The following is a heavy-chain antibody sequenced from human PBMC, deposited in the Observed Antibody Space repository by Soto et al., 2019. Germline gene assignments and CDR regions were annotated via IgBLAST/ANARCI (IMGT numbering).Heavy chain of an antibody. V-gene: IGHV1-2*04. D-gene: IGHD3-10*01. J-gene: IGHJ4*02. CDR2: INPNSGGT. CDR1: GYTFTGYY. CDR3: ARSYYYGSGSYYDY. Sequence: GASVKVSCKASGYTFTGYYMHWVRQAPGQGLEWMGWINPNSGGTNYAQKFQGWVTMTRDTSISTAYMELSRLRSDDTAVYYCARSYYYGSGSYYDYWGQGTLVTSPQ.